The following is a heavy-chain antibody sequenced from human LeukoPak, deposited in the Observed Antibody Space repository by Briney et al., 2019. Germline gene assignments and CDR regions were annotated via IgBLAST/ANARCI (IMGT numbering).Heavy chain of an antibody. D-gene: IGHD3-22*01. J-gene: IGHJ4*02. V-gene: IGHV3-30-3*01. CDR3: VRGRYYYDSSGYLDY. CDR1: GFTFSSYA. CDR2: ISYVGNNE. Sequence: GGSLRLSCAASGFTFSSYAMHWVRQDPGKGLEWVALISYVGNNEYYADSVKGRFTISRDNSKNTLYLQMNSLRAEDTAVYYCVRGRYYYDSSGYLDYWGQGTLVTVSS.